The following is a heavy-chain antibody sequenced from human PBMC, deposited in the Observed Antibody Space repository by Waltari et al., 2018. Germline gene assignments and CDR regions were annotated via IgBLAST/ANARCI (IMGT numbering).Heavy chain of an antibody. V-gene: IGHV1-69*10. J-gene: IGHJ6*03. CDR3: ARGYGSGSTSPYYYYMDV. CDR1: GGTFSSYA. D-gene: IGHD3-10*01. Sequence: QVQLVQSGAEVKKPGSSVKVSCKASGGTFSSYAISWVRQAPGQGLEWMGGIIPILGIANYAQKFQGRVTITADKSTSTAYMELSSLRSEDTAVYYCARGYGSGSTSPYYYYMDVWGKGTTVTISS. CDR2: IIPILGIA.